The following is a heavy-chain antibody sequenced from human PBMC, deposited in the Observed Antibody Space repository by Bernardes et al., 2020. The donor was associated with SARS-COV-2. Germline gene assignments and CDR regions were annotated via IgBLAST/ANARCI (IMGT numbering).Heavy chain of an antibody. CDR2: ISFDGSNK. Sequence: GSLRLSCSASGFTFSSYGMHWVRQAPGKGLEWVAVISFDGSNKHYADSVKGRFTISRDNSKNTLYLQMNGLRAEDTAVYYCAKARGGVVTATLDYWGQGTLVTVSS. J-gene: IGHJ4*02. D-gene: IGHD2-21*02. CDR3: AKARGGVVTATLDY. CDR1: GFTFSSYG. V-gene: IGHV3-30*18.